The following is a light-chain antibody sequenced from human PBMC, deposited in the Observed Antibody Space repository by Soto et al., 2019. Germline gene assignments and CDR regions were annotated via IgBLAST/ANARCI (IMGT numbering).Light chain of an antibody. V-gene: IGLV2-11*01. CDR3: CSYAGSPRYV. CDR2: DVS. J-gene: IGLJ1*01. CDR1: SSDVGGYNY. Sequence: QSALTQPRSVSGSPGQSVTISCTGTSSDVGGYNYVSWYQQHPGKAPKVMIYDVSERPSGVPARFSGSKSVNTASLTISGLQAEDEADYYCCSYAGSPRYVFGTGTKVTVL.